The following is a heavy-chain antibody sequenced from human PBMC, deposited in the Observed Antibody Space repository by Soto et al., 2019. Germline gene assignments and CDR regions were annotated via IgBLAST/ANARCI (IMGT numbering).Heavy chain of an antibody. CDR3: AIRDSRWERHGFDP. D-gene: IGHD1-26*01. J-gene: IGHJ5*02. CDR2: MNPNSGNT. Sequence: QVQLVQSGAEVKKPGASVKVSCKASGYTFSSYDINWVRQATGQGLEWMGWMNPNSGNTGYAQKFQGRVTMTRNTSIRTAYMELSSLRSEDTAVYYCAIRDSRWERHGFDPWGQGTLVTVSS. CDR1: GYTFSSYD. V-gene: IGHV1-8*01.